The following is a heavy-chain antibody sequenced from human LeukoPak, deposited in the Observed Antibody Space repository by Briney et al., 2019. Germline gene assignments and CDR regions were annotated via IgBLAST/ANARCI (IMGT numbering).Heavy chain of an antibody. J-gene: IGHJ5*02. CDR3: ARGQSGVRGANVPNLMGFDP. CDR2: INHSGST. V-gene: IGHV4-34*01. CDR1: GASFSGYY. Sequence: PSETLSLTCAVYGASFSGYYWSWIRQPPGKGLEWIGEINHSGSTNYNPSLKSRVTISIDTSKNQISLILSSVTAADTAVYFCARGQSGVRGANVPNLMGFDPWGQGTLVIVSS. D-gene: IGHD3-10*01.